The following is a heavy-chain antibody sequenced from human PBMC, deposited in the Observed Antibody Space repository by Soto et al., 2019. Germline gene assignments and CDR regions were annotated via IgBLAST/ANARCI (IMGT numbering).Heavy chain of an antibody. CDR2: INPSGGST. J-gene: IGHJ5*02. D-gene: IGHD3-22*01. Sequence: GASVKVSCKASGYTFTSYYMHWVRQAPGQGLEWMGIINPSGGSTSYAQKFQGRVTMTRDTSTSTVYMELSSLRSEDTAVYYCARDVPLAVYDSSGYSPVNWFDPWGQGTLVPVS. CDR3: ARDVPLAVYDSSGYSPVNWFDP. V-gene: IGHV1-46*01. CDR1: GYTFTSYY.